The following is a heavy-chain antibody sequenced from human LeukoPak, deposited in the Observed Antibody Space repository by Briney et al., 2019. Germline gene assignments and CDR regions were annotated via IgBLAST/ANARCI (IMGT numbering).Heavy chain of an antibody. CDR3: AKAADPMTTVVTPLDY. CDR1: GFTFSSDA. CDR2: ISGSGCST. J-gene: IGHJ4*02. D-gene: IGHD4-23*01. Sequence: GGSLRLSCAASGFTFSSDAMSWVRQAPGKVLELVSAISGSGCSTYYAGSVKGRFTISRDNSKNTLYLQMNSLRAEDTAVYYCAKAADPMTTVVTPLDYWGQGTLVTVSS. V-gene: IGHV3-23*01.